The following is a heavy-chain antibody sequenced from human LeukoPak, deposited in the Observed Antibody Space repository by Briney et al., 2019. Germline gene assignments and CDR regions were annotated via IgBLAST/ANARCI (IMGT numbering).Heavy chain of an antibody. J-gene: IGHJ6*02. D-gene: IGHD3-10*01. CDR1: GFIFGEHA. Sequence: PGRSLRLSCLGSGFIFGEHAISWVRQAPGKALEWVGFIRSEAYGETTEYAASVSGRFIISRDNTRGIAYLQMNNLKIEDTAVYYCARGAILLWIHNGMDVWGPGTTVTVSS. CDR3: ARGAILLWIHNGMDV. V-gene: IGHV3-49*04. CDR2: IRSEAYGETT.